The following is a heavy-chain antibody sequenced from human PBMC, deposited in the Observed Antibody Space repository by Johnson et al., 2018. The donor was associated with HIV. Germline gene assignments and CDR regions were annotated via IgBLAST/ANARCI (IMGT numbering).Heavy chain of an antibody. Sequence: QVQLVESGGGVVQPGGSLRLSCAASGFTFGSYGMHWVRQAPGKGLEWVAFIRYDGSNKYYADSVKGRFTISRDNSKNTLYLKMNSLSAEDTAVYYCAKDQEGGLSRCAFDSWGQGTMVTVS. CDR2: IRYDGSNK. J-gene: IGHJ3*02. D-gene: IGHD3-16*01. CDR1: GFTFGSYG. CDR3: AKDQEGGLSRCAFDS. V-gene: IGHV3-30*02.